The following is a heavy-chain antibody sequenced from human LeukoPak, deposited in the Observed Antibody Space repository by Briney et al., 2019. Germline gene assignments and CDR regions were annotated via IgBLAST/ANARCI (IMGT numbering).Heavy chain of an antibody. V-gene: IGHV1-69*04. D-gene: IGHD3-16*02. CDR3: ARALEGPGDDYVWGSYRYIWVY. J-gene: IGHJ4*02. Sequence: SVKVSCKASGGTFSSYAISWERQAPGQGLEWMGMIIPILGIANYAQKFQGRVTITADKSTSTAYMELSSLRSEDTAVYYCARALEGPGDDYVWGSYRYIWVYWGQGTLVTVSS. CDR1: GGTFSSYA. CDR2: IIPILGIA.